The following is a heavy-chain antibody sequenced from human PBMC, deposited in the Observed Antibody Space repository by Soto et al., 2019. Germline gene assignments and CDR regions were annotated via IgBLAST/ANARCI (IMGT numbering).Heavy chain of an antibody. V-gene: IGHV4-39*01. CDR1: GVSISSSSYY. CDR2: IYYSGST. CDR3: VSRSLVSGWFDP. D-gene: IGHD3-10*01. J-gene: IGHJ5*02. Sequence: ASETLSLTCTVSGVSISSSSYYWGWIRQPPGKGLEWIGSIYYSGSTYYNPSLKSRVTISVDTSKNQFSLKLSSVTAADTAVYYCVSRSLVSGWFDPWGQGTLVTVSS.